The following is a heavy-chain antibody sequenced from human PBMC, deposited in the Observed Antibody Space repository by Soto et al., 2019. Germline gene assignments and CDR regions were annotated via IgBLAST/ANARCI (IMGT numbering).Heavy chain of an antibody. D-gene: IGHD2-21*01. J-gene: IGHJ5*02. CDR3: GILVTQPLRDCFVL. Sequence: CGNLSLTCTVSDASISGFSWSWIRKSAGKGLEWIGRIYATGTTDYNPSLKSRVMMSVDTSKKQFSLKLRSVTAADTAVYYCGILVTQPLRDCFVLWGQGILATVS. V-gene: IGHV4-4*07. CDR1: DASISGFS. CDR2: IYATGTT.